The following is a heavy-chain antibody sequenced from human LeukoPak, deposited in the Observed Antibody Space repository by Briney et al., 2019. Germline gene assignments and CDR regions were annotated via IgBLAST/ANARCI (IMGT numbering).Heavy chain of an antibody. CDR2: IIPILGIA. Sequence: SVKVSCKASGDTFSSYAVSWVRQAPGQGLEWMGRIIPILGIANYAQKFQGRVTITADKSTSTAYMELSSLRSGDTAVYYCARDLVTMVRGVHNWFDPWGQGTLVTVSS. CDR3: ARDLVTMVRGVHNWFDP. J-gene: IGHJ5*02. V-gene: IGHV1-69*04. D-gene: IGHD3-10*01. CDR1: GDTFSSYA.